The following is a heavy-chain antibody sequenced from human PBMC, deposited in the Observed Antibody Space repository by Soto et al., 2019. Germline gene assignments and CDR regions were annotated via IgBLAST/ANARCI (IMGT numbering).Heavy chain of an antibody. CDR2: IIPILGIA. D-gene: IGHD3-10*01. CDR1: GGTFSSYT. V-gene: IGHV1-69*02. J-gene: IGHJ6*02. CDR3: ARVLWFGESFYYYGMDV. Sequence: QVQLVQSGAEVKKPGSSVKVSCKASGGTFSSYTISWVRQAPGQGLEWMGRIIPILGIANYAQKFQGRVNITPDNTTSTAHMELSRLRSDDNAVNYFARVLWFGESFYYYGMDVWGQGTTVTVSS.